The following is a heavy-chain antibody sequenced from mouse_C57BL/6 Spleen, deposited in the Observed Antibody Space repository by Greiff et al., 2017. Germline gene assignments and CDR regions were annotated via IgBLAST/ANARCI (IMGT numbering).Heavy chain of an antibody. J-gene: IGHJ4*01. CDR1: GYSFTGYY. Sequence: EVQLQQSGPALVKPGASVKISCKASGYSFTGYYLNWVKPSPEQSLEWIGEINPSTGGTTYNQKFKATATLTVDKSSSTAYMQLKSLTSEDSAVYYCARGVIRAMDYWGQGTSVTVSS. D-gene: IGHD2-1*01. CDR2: INPSTGGT. CDR3: ARGVIRAMDY. V-gene: IGHV1-42*01.